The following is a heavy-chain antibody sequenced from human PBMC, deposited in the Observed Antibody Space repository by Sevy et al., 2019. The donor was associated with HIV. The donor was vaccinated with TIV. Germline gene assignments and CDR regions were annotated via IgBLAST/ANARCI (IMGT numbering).Heavy chain of an antibody. J-gene: IGHJ4*02. V-gene: IGHV1-24*01. D-gene: IGHD5-18*01. Sequence: ASVMVSCKVSGYTLTELSMHWVRQAPGKGLEWMGGFDPEDGETIYAQKFQGRVTMTEDTSTDTAYMELSSLRSEDTAVYYCATAAVPFGGYSYGSAFYWGQGTLVTVSS. CDR2: FDPEDGET. CDR3: ATAAVPFGGYSYGSAFY. CDR1: GYTLTELS.